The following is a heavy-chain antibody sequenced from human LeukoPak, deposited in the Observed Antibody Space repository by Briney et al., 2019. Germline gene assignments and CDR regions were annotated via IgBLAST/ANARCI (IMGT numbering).Heavy chain of an antibody. CDR1: GYTFTSYY. CDR3: ARESGAGHFDY. J-gene: IGHJ4*02. V-gene: IGHV1-46*01. Sequence: ASVKVSCKASGYTFTSYYMHWVRQAPGQGLEWMGIINPSGGSTSYAQKFQGRVTMTRDTSTSTVSMELSSLRSEDTAVYYCARESGAGHFDYWGQGTLVTVSS. CDR2: INPSGGST. D-gene: IGHD1-26*01.